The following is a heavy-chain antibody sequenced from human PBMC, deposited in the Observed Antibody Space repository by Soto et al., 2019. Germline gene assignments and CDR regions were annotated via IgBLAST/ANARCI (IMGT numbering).Heavy chain of an antibody. J-gene: IGHJ1*01. CDR2: IWYDGSNK. Sequence: QVQLVESGGGVVQPGRSLRLSCAASGFTFSSYGMHWVRQAPGKGLEWVAVIWYDGSNKYYADSVKGRFTISRDNSKNTLYLQMNSLRAEDTAVYYCARELRYSSSWYGYFQHWGQGTLVTVSS. CDR3: ARELRYSSSWYGYFQH. V-gene: IGHV3-33*01. CDR1: GFTFSSYG. D-gene: IGHD6-13*01.